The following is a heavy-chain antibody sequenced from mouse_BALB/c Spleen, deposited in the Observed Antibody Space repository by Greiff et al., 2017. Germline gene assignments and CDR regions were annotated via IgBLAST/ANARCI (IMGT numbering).Heavy chain of an antibody. J-gene: IGHJ2*01. V-gene: IGHV10S3*01. CDR1: GFTFNTNA. CDR2: IRSKSNNYAT. Sequence: EVKLVETGGGLVQPKGSLKLSCAASGFTFNTNAMNWVRQAPGKGLEWVARIRSKSNNYATYYADSVKDRFTISRDDSQSMLYLQMNNLKTEDTAMYYCVRDLAGYFDYWGQGTTLTVSS. CDR3: VRDLAGYFDY.